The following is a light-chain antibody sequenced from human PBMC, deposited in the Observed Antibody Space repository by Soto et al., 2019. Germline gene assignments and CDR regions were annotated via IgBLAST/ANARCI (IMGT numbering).Light chain of an antibody. CDR1: TGAVTGDNY. J-gene: IGLJ2*01. Sequence: QTVVTQEASLSVSPGGTVTLTCASSTGAVTGDNYANWFQQKPGQAPRSLIYHTSNRHSWAPARFTGSLLGGKAALTLSGVQPEDEAEYHYLLNDGGAAVLGGGTKLTVL. CDR2: HTS. V-gene: IGLV7-43*01. CDR3: LLNDGGAAV.